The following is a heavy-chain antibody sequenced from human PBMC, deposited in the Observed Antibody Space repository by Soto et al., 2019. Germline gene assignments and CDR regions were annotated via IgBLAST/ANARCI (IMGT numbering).Heavy chain of an antibody. V-gene: IGHV3-23*01. Sequence: EVQLLESGGGLVQPGGSLRLSCAASGFTFNNNAMNWVRQAPGKGLEWVSAIDGGGGSTYYADSVKGRFAISRDNSKNTLYLQMSSLRADDTAIYYCARDGIAVAGPGNFDYWGQGTLVTVSS. CDR1: GFTFNNNA. D-gene: IGHD6-19*01. CDR3: ARDGIAVAGPGNFDY. CDR2: IDGGGGST. J-gene: IGHJ4*02.